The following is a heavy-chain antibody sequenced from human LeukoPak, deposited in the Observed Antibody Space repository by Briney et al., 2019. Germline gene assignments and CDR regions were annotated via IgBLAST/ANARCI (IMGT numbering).Heavy chain of an antibody. CDR3: AKGLSVYGNAFDI. CDR2: ISYDGSNK. CDR1: GFTFSNYA. Sequence: GRSLRLSCAASGFTFSNYAMHWVRQAPGKGLEWVAVISYDGSNKYYADSVKGRFTISRDNSKNTLYLQMNSLRAEDTAVYYCAKGLSVYGNAFDIWGQGTMVTVSS. V-gene: IGHV3-30*04. D-gene: IGHD5/OR15-5a*01. J-gene: IGHJ3*02.